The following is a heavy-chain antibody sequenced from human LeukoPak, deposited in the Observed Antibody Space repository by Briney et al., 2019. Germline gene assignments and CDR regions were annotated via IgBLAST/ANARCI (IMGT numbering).Heavy chain of an antibody. CDR3: ARDRGEKNGYPFDY. D-gene: IGHD5-24*01. J-gene: IGHJ4*02. Sequence: GGSLRLSCAASGFTFSDYYMSWIRQAPGKGLVWVSRINTDGSSTSYADSVKGRFTISRDNAKNTLYLQMNSLRAEDTAVYYCARDRGEKNGYPFDYWGQGTLVTVSS. CDR2: INTDGSST. V-gene: IGHV3-74*01. CDR1: GFTFSDYY.